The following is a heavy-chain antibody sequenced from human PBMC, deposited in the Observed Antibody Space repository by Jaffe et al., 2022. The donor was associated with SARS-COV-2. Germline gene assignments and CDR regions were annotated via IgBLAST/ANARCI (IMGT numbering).Heavy chain of an antibody. CDR1: GFTFSSYG. J-gene: IGHJ6*02. Sequence: QVQLVESGGGVVQPGRSLRLSCAASGFTFSSYGMHWVRQAPGKGLEWVAVISYDGSNKYYADSVKGRFTISRDNSKNTLYLQMNSLRAEDTAVYYCAKEVETDYGAGDGMDVWGQGTTVTVSS. CDR2: ISYDGSNK. CDR3: AKEVETDYGAGDGMDV. D-gene: IGHD4-17*01. V-gene: IGHV3-30*18.